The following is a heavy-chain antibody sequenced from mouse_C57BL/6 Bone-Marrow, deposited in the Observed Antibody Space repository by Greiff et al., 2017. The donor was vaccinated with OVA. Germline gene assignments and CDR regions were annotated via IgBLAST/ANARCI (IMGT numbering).Heavy chain of an antibody. CDR2: ISSGGDYI. Sequence: EVKLVESGEGLVKPGGSLKLSCAASGFTFSSYALSWVRQTPEKRLEWVAYISSGGDYIYYADTVKGRFTISRDNARNTLYLQMSSLKSEDTAMDYCTRGPYDDEGCYFDYWGQGTTLTVSS. CDR1: GFTFSSYA. D-gene: IGHD2-4*01. J-gene: IGHJ2*01. V-gene: IGHV5-9-1*02. CDR3: TRGPYDDEGCYFDY.